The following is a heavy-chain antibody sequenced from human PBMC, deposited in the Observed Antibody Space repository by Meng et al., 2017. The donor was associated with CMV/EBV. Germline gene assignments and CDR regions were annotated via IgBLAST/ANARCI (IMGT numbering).Heavy chain of an antibody. CDR1: GFTFSSYA. CDR3: AKERKAYYDILTADYGMDV. D-gene: IGHD3-9*01. Sequence: GESLKISCAASGFTFSSYAMSWVRQAPGKGLEWVSAINGSGGSTYYADSVKGRFTISRDNSKNTLYLQMNSLRAEDTAVYYCAKERKAYYDILTADYGMDVWGQGTTVTVSS. CDR2: INGSGGST. J-gene: IGHJ6*02. V-gene: IGHV3-23*01.